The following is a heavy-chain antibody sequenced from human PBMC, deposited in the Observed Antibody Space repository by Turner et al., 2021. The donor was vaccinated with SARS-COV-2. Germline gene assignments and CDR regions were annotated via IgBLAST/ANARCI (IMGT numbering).Heavy chain of an antibody. D-gene: IGHD1-7*01. Sequence: QVHLLQSGAEVKKPGASVKVSCKVSGYTLSELSIHWVRQAPGKGPEGMGGFNPEDGEPIYGQMFQGRFSLTEDTSTDTLYMELSSLRSEDTAVYYCATSWELPDAYFDSWGQGTLVTVSS. V-gene: IGHV1-24*01. J-gene: IGHJ4*02. CDR3: ATSWELPDAYFDS. CDR1: GYTLSELS. CDR2: FNPEDGEP.